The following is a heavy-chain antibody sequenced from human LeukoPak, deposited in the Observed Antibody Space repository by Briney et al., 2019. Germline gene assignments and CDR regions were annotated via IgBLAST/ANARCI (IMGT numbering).Heavy chain of an antibody. CDR1: GFTFVNYA. CDR2: FDYNSGRI. V-gene: IGHV3-9*01. D-gene: IGHD4-23*01. J-gene: IGHJ4*02. Sequence: GGSLRLSCAVSGFTFVNYAIHWVRQAPGKGLEWVSGFDYNSGRIDYADSVKGRFTISRDNAKNTLYLQMNSLRVEDTAVYYCARGRPHGNDYWGQGTLVTVSS. CDR3: ARGRPHGNDY.